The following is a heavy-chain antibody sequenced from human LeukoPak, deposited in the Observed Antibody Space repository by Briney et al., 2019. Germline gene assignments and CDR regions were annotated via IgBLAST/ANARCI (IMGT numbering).Heavy chain of an antibody. CDR1: GFTFSSYS. CDR3: ARDGGSHGDY. D-gene: IGHD1-14*01. J-gene: IGHJ4*02. CDR2: ISSSSSYI. V-gene: IGHV3-21*01. Sequence: PGGSLRLSWAASGFTFSSYSMNWVRQAPGKGLEWVSSISSSSSYIYYADSVKGRFTISRDNAKNSLYLQMNSLRAEDTAVYYCARDGGSHGDYWGQGTLVTVSS.